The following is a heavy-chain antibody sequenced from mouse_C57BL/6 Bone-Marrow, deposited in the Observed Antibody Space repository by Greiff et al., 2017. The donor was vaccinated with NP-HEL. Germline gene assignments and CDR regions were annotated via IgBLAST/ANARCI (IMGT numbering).Heavy chain of an antibody. Sequence: EVKLMESGPGLVKPSQSLSLTCSVTGYSITSGYYWNWIRQFPGNKLEWMGYISYDGSNNYNPSLKNRISITRDTSKNQFFLKLNSVTTEDTATYYCARDPLIGLRRGYFVYWGQGTTLTVSS. CDR2: ISYDGSN. CDR1: GYSITSGYY. V-gene: IGHV3-6*01. J-gene: IGHJ2*01. D-gene: IGHD2-4*01. CDR3: ARDPLIGLRRGYFVY.